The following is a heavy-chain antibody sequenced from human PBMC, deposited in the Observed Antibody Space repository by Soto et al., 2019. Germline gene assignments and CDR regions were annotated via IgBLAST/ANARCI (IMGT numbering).Heavy chain of an antibody. J-gene: IGHJ6*03. CDR3: ARAGRYQLLFNYYYYMDV. V-gene: IGHV5-51*01. Sequence: GESLKISCKGSGYSFTSYWIGWVRQMPGKGLEWMGIIYPGDSDTRYSPSFQGQVTISADKSISTAYLQWSSLKASDTAMYYCARAGRYQLLFNYYYYMDVWGKGTTVTVSS. D-gene: IGHD2-2*01. CDR2: IYPGDSDT. CDR1: GYSFTSYW.